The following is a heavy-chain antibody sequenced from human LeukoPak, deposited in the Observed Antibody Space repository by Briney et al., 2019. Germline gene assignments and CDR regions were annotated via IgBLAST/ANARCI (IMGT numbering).Heavy chain of an antibody. CDR1: GGSISSYY. J-gene: IGHJ5*02. V-gene: IGHV4-59*01. CDR2: THYSGST. D-gene: IGHD1-26*01. Sequence: SETLSLTCTVSGGSISSYYWSWLRQPPGKGLEYIGYTHYSGSTNYNPSLKSRVTISVDTSKNQISLKLSSVTAADTAVYYCARGIIVGATWGENYNCFDPWGQGTLVTVSS. CDR3: ARGIIVGATWGENYNCFDP.